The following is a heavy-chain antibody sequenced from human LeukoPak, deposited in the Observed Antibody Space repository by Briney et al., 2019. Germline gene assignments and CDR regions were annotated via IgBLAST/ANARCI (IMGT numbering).Heavy chain of an antibody. V-gene: IGHV1-18*01. CDR3: ARRVTEYYYYGIDV. Sequence: ASVKVSCKASGYTFTSYGIRLVRRAPGHGLEGMGWISAYNGNTNYAQKLQGRVTMTTDTSTSTAYMELRSLRSDDTTVYYCARRVTEYYYYGIDVWGQGTTVTVSS. J-gene: IGHJ6*02. CDR2: ISAYNGNT. CDR1: GYTFTSYG. D-gene: IGHD5-18*01.